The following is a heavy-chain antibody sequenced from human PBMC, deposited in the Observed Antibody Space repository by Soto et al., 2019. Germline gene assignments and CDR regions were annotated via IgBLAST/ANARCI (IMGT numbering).Heavy chain of an antibody. Sequence: EVQLVESGGGLVQPGGSLRLSCAASGFTLSGRSMHWVRQAPGKGLVWVSGIDNAGTDSTYADSVKGRFTSSRDNAKNMRYLQMNSLRLEDTAVYYCARGWFGPDVWGKGTTVTVSS. J-gene: IGHJ6*04. CDR3: ARGWFGPDV. CDR1: GFTLSGRS. D-gene: IGHD3-10*01. CDR2: IDNAGTDS. V-gene: IGHV3-74*01.